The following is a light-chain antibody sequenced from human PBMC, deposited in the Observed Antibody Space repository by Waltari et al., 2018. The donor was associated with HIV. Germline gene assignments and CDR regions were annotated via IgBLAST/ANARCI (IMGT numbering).Light chain of an antibody. J-gene: IGLJ1*01. V-gene: IGLV2-14*01. CDR2: EVR. CDR3: TSYRDTNTYSYV. Sequence: QSALPQPASVSGSPGQSITISCSGTSSDVGGYNYVSWYRQHPGKAPKLIIYEVRNRPSGVSNRFSGSKSGNTASLTISGLQAEDEADYYCTSYRDTNTYSYVFGTGTKVTVL. CDR1: SSDVGGYNY.